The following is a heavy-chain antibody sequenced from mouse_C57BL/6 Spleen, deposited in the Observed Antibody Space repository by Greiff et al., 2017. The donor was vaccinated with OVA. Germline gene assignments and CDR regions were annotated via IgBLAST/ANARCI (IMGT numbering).Heavy chain of an antibody. CDR3: ARPPDY. CDR1: GYAFTNYL. J-gene: IGHJ4*01. Sequence: QVQLKESGAELVRPGTSVKVSCKASGYAFTNYLIEWVKQRPGQGLEWIGVINPGSGGTNYNEKFKGKATLTADKSSSTAYMQLSSLTSEDSAVYFCARPPDYWGQGTSVTVSS. V-gene: IGHV1-54*01. CDR2: INPGSGGT.